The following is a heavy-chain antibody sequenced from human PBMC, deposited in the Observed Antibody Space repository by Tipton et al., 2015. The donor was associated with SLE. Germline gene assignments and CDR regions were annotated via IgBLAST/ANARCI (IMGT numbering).Heavy chain of an antibody. CDR2: TSYRGFT. Sequence: TLSLTCAVSGYSITSGFYWSWIRQPPGKGLEWIAYTSYRGFTKCNPSLKSRVTISVDTSKNQFSLKLSSMTAADTAVYYCARPVYCSSTTCSGPFHIWGQGTMVTVSA. J-gene: IGHJ3*02. CDR1: GYSITSGFY. V-gene: IGHV4-59*12. D-gene: IGHD2-2*01. CDR3: ARPVYCSSTTCSGPFHI.